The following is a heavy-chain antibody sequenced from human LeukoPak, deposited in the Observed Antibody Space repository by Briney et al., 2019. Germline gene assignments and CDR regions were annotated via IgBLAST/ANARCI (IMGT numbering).Heavy chain of an antibody. CDR1: GYTFTGYY. J-gene: IGHJ4*02. D-gene: IGHD5-12*01. CDR3: AREAIGGYSGYDLGFDY. V-gene: IGHV1-2*02. Sequence: ASVKVSCTASGYTFTGYYMHWVRQAPGQGLEWMGWINSNSGGANYAQKFQGRVTMTRDTSISTAYMELSRLRSDDTAAYYCAREAIGGYSGYDLGFDYWGQGTLVTVSS. CDR2: INSNSGGA.